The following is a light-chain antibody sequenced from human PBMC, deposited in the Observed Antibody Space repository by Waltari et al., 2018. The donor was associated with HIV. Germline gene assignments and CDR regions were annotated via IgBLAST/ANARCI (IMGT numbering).Light chain of an antibody. Sequence: EIVMTQSPATLSVSPGERATLSCRASQSVSSNLAWYQQKPGQAPRLLINGASTRATGIPARFSGSGSGTEFTLTISSLQSEDFAVYYCQQYSNWPYTFGQGTKLEIK. J-gene: IGKJ2*01. CDR2: GAS. CDR1: QSVSSN. CDR3: QQYSNWPYT. V-gene: IGKV3-15*01.